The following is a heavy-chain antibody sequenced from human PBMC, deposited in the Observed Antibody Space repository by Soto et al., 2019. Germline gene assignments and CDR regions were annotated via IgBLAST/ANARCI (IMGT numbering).Heavy chain of an antibody. J-gene: IGHJ6*02. Sequence: VGSLRLSCAASGFTFSSYSMNWVRQAPGKGLEWVSSISSSSSYIYYADSVKGRFTISRDNAKNSLYLQMNSLRAEDTAVYYCARVKFMGYGMDVWGQGTTVTVSS. CDR2: ISSSSSYI. CDR1: GFTFSSYS. D-gene: IGHD1-26*01. V-gene: IGHV3-21*01. CDR3: ARVKFMGYGMDV.